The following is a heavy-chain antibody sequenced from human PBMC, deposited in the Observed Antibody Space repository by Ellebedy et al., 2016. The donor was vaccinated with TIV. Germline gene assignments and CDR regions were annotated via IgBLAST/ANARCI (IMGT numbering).Heavy chain of an antibody. CDR1: GFTFRSYE. CDR3: ARDRGGSYFDY. Sequence: PGGSLRPSCPASGFTFRSYEMSWVRQAPGKGLEWVLSISSSGGTIYSADSVKGRFAISRDNAKNSLYLQMNSLRAEDTALYYCARDRGGSYFDYWGQGALVTVSS. CDR2: ISSSGGTI. D-gene: IGHD1-26*01. V-gene: IGHV3-48*03. J-gene: IGHJ4*02.